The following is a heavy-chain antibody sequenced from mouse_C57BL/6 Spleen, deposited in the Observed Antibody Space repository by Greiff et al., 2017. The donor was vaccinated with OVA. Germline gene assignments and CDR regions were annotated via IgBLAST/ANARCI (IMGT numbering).Heavy chain of an antibody. CDR1: GYSITSGYY. J-gene: IGHJ4*01. Sequence: EVKLQESGPGLVKPSQSLSLTCSVTGYSITSGYYWNWIRQFPGNKLEWMGYISYDGSNNYNPSLKNRISITRDTSKNQFFLKLNSVTTEDTATYYCARDLGTTVVGTTYAMDYWGQGTSVTVSS. CDR3: ARDLGTTVVGTTYAMDY. D-gene: IGHD1-1*01. CDR2: ISYDGSN. V-gene: IGHV3-6*01.